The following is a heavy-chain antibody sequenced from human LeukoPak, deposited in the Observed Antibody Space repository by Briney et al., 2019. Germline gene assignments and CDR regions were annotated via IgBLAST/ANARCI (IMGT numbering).Heavy chain of an antibody. V-gene: IGHV1-69*05. CDR1: GGTFSSHA. J-gene: IGHJ6*03. D-gene: IGHD2-2*01. CDR3: ARGLQYQLLKALRYYYMDV. Sequence: SVKVSCKASGGTFSSHAIAWVRQAPGQGPEWMGGIIPISGTADYAQKFQGRVTITTDQSTSTAYMELSSLTSDDTAVYYCARGLQYQLLKALRYYYMDVWAKGPRSPSP. CDR2: IIPISGTA.